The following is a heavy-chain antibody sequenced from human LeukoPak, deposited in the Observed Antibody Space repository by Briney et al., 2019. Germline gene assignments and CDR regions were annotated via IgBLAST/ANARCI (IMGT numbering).Heavy chain of an antibody. CDR3: VKRGGGNHGLDV. V-gene: IGHV3-30*18. Sequence: GGSLRLSCVASGFTFTNYAIHWVRQAPGKGPECVAVISFDGSKKYYADSVKGRFTISRDDSRNTAYLQMDSLRVEDTAVYHCVKRGGGNHGLDVWGQGTQVTVS. D-gene: IGHD4-23*01. CDR2: ISFDGSKK. CDR1: GFTFTNYA. J-gene: IGHJ6*02.